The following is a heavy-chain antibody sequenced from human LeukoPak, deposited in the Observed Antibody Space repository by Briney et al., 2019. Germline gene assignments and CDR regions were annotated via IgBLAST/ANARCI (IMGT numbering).Heavy chain of an antibody. V-gene: IGHV3-30-3*01. D-gene: IGHD4-17*01. Sequence: GGSLRLSCAASGFTFSSYAMHWVRRAPGKGLEWVAVISYDGSNKYYADSVKGRFTISRDNSKNTLYLQMNSLRAEDTAVYYCARPMEYGDYGGYYFDYWGQGTLVTVSS. CDR3: ARPMEYGDYGGYYFDY. CDR1: GFTFSSYA. J-gene: IGHJ4*02. CDR2: ISYDGSNK.